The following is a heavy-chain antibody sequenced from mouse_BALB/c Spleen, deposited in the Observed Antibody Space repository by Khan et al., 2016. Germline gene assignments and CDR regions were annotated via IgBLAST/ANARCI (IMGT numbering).Heavy chain of an antibody. D-gene: IGHD2-1*01. CDR3: ARGGGNYANS. J-gene: IGHJ2*01. V-gene: IGHV3-6*02. CDR1: GYSITSGYY. Sequence: EVQLQESGPGLVKPSQSLSLTCSVTGYSITSGYYWNWIRQFPGKKLEWMGYISYDGSNDYSTSLKNRSAITRDTSKNKFFLKFNSVTTEDTSTYYCARGGGNYANSCGQVTTLTVSS. CDR2: ISYDGSN.